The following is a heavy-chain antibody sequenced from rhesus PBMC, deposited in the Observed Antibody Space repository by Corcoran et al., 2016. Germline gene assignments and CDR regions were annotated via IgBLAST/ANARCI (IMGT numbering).Heavy chain of an antibody. CDR1: GYSISGYY. V-gene: IGHV4-122*02. CDR3: ARNSGSWIFDY. D-gene: IGHD6-25*01. CDR2: ITYRWST. Sequence: QVQLQESGPGLVKPSETLSLTCAVSGYSISGYYWSWIRQAPGKGLEWIGYITYRWSTSYNPSLKSRVTISRDTSKTQFCMKLSSVTAADTAVYYCARNSGSWIFDYWGQGVLVTVSS. J-gene: IGHJ4*01.